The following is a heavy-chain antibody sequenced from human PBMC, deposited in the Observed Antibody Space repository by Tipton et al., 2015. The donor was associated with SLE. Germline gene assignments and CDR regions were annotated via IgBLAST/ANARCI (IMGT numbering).Heavy chain of an antibody. CDR3: ARELAYDILTGYDAFDI. J-gene: IGHJ3*02. CDR1: GYTFTSYG. CDR2: ISAYNGNT. V-gene: IGHV1-18*01. D-gene: IGHD3-9*01. Sequence: QSGPEVKKPGASVKVSCKASGYTFTSYGISWVRQAPGQGLEWMGWISAYNGNTNYAQKLQGRVTMTTDTSTSTAYMELRSLRSDYTAVYYCARELAYDILTGYDAFDIWGQGTMVTVSS.